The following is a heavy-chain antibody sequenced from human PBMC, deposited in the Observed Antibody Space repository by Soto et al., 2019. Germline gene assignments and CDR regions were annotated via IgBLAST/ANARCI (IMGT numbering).Heavy chain of an antibody. Sequence: QVQLVQSGAEVKKPGASVKVSCKASGYTFTSYAMHWVRQAPGQRLEWMGWINAGNGNTKYSQKFQGRVTITRDTSASTAYMELSSLRSEDTAVYYCARESHPIVGATFGHWGQGTLVTVSS. V-gene: IGHV1-3*01. CDR2: INAGNGNT. D-gene: IGHD1-26*01. CDR1: GYTFTSYA. CDR3: ARESHPIVGATFGH. J-gene: IGHJ5*02.